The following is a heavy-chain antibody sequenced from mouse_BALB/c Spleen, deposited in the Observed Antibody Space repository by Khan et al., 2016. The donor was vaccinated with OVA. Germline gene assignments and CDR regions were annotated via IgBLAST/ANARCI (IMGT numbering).Heavy chain of an antibody. CDR2: ISYGGST. Sequence: EVELVESGPGLVKPSQSLSLTCTVTGYSITSDYAWDWIRQFPGNKLEWMGHISYGGSTSYNPSLKSRISITRDTSKNQYFLQLNSVTTEDTATYYCARKNYYGYAMDYGGQGTSVTVSS. CDR1: GYSITSDYA. J-gene: IGHJ4*01. D-gene: IGHD1-1*01. CDR3: ARKNYYGYAMDY. V-gene: IGHV3-2*02.